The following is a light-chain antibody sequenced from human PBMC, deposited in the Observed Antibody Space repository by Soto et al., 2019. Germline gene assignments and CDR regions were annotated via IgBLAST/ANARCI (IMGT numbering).Light chain of an antibody. CDR2: GAS. V-gene: IGKV3-15*01. J-gene: IGKJ1*01. Sequence: EIVITQSPATLALSPGETAPLSCRASQSVSSNLAWYQQKPGQAPRVLIYGASTRATGIPARFSGSGSGTEFALTISSLQSEDFAVYFCQQYNNWPPGTFGQGTKVDIK. CDR1: QSVSSN. CDR3: QQYNNWPPGT.